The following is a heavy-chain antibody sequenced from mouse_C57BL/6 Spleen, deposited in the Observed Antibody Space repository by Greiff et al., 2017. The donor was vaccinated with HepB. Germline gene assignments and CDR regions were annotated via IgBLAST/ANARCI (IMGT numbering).Heavy chain of an antibody. CDR3: ARWYGSRGLWFAY. J-gene: IGHJ3*01. CDR1: GYAFSSYW. D-gene: IGHD1-1*01. V-gene: IGHV1-80*01. Sequence: VKLMESGAELVKPGASVKISCKASGYAFSSYWMNWVKQRPGKGLEWIGQIYPGDGDTNYNGKFKGKATLTADKSSSTAYMQLSSLTSEDSAVYFCARWYGSRGLWFAYWGQGTLVTVSA. CDR2: IYPGDGDT.